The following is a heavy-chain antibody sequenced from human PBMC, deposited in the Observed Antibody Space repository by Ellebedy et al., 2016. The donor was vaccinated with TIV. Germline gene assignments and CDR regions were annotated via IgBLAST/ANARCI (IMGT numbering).Heavy chain of an antibody. V-gene: IGHV3-74*01. Sequence: GGPLRLSXAASGFTFSSHWMYWVRQAPGKGLVWVSGVNSDGSSTNYADSVKGRFTISRDNVKKTLYLQMNSLRAEDTAVYYCARDRRITIFGVVTPGVFDLWGQGTVVTVSS. J-gene: IGHJ3*01. D-gene: IGHD3-3*01. CDR3: ARDRRITIFGVVTPGVFDL. CDR2: VNSDGSST. CDR1: GFTFSSHW.